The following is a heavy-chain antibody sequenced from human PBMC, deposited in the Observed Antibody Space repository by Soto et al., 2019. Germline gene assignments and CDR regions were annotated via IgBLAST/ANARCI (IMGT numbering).Heavy chain of an antibody. V-gene: IGHV3-23*01. D-gene: IGHD2-2*01. CDR1: GFTFSSYP. Sequence: EVQLLESGGGLVRPGGSLRLSCAASGFTFSSYPMKWVRQGPGKGLEWVSTIGGSGTGFNTDYADYVKGRFVISRDNSKNTVYLQMNSLRAEDTALYYCAIVAPYCSTTTCYIDSWGQGTLVTVSS. CDR2: IGGSGTGFNT. CDR3: AIVAPYCSTTTCYIDS. J-gene: IGHJ4*02.